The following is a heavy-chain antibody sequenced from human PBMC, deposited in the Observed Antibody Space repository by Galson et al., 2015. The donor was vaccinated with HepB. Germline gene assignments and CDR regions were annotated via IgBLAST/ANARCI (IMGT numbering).Heavy chain of an antibody. CDR3: TTDNDYSLAFDI. Sequence: SLRLSCAASGFTFSNYWMSWVRQAPGKGLEWVGRIKSKTDGGTTDYAAPVKGRFTISRDDSKNTLYLQMNSLKTEDTAVYYCTTDNDYSLAFDIWGQGTMVTVSS. CDR2: IKSKTDGGTT. D-gene: IGHD2/OR15-2a*01. V-gene: IGHV3-15*01. CDR1: GFTFSNYW. J-gene: IGHJ3*02.